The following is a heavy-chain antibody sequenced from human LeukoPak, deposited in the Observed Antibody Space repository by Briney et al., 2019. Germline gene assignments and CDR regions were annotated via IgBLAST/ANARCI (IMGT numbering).Heavy chain of an antibody. Sequence: ETLSLTCTVSGDSISSSYWSWVRQAPGKGLEWVTSISGSGTSTYYADSVKGRFTVSRDNSRNTLYLQMDSLRAEDTAIYYCARERGYSADDPDYWGQGTLVTVSS. CDR1: GDSISSSY. CDR2: ISGSGTST. D-gene: IGHD5-12*01. J-gene: IGHJ4*02. CDR3: ARERGYSADDPDY. V-gene: IGHV3-23*01.